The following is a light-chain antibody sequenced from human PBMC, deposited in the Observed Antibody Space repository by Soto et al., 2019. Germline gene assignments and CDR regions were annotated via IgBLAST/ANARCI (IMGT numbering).Light chain of an antibody. Sequence: EIVLTQSPGTLSLSPGERATLSCRASQSVSSNLAWYQQKPGQAPRLLISGASSRASGVPDRFTGGGSGTDFTLTIHRLEAEDFALYYCQQYGSSPITFGQGTRLETK. CDR1: QSVSSN. J-gene: IGKJ5*01. V-gene: IGKV3-20*01. CDR3: QQYGSSPIT. CDR2: GAS.